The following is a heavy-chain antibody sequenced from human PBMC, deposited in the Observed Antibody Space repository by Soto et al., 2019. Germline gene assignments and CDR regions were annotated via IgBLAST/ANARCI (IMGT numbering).Heavy chain of an antibody. V-gene: IGHV4-31*03. CDR3: ASPYCTNGVCHADAFDI. Sequence: PSETLSLTCTVSGGSISSGGYYWSWIRQHPGKGLEWIGYIYYSGSTYYNPSLKSRVTISVDTSKNQFSLKLSSVTAADTAVYYCASPYCTNGVCHADAFDIWGQGTMVTVSS. J-gene: IGHJ3*02. CDR1: GGSISSGGYY. D-gene: IGHD2-8*01. CDR2: IYYSGST.